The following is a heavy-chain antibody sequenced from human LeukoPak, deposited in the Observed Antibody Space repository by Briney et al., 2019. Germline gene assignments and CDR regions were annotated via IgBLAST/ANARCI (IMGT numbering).Heavy chain of an antibody. D-gene: IGHD4-11*01. J-gene: IGHJ5*02. CDR1: GFTFSSYW. V-gene: IGHV3-7*01. CDR2: IKQDGSEK. CDR3: ARGRTTFDP. Sequence: GGSLRLSCAASGFTFSSYWMSWVRQAPGEGLEWVAKIKQDGSEKYYVDSVRGRFTISRDNAKNSLYLQMNSLRAEDTAVYYCARGRTTFDPWGQGTLVTVSS.